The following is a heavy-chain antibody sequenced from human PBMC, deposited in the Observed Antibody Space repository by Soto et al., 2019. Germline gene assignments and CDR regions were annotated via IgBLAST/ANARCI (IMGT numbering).Heavy chain of an antibody. CDR3: AAAFYYDSSGYYHSLEY. CDR1: GYTFTSYA. J-gene: IGHJ4*02. CDR2: INAGNGNT. Sequence: ASVKVSCKASGYTFTSYAMHWVRQAPGQRLEWMGWINAGNGNTKYSQKFQGRVTITRDTSASTAYMELSSLRSEDTAVYYCAAAFYYDSSGYYHSLEYWGQGTLVTVSS. V-gene: IGHV1-3*01. D-gene: IGHD3-22*01.